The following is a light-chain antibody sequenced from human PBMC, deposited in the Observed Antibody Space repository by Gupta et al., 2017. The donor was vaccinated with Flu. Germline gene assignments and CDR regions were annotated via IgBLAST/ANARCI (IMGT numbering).Light chain of an antibody. CDR1: KLGDKY. Sequence: SSDLPHPPSVSVSPGQTASITCSGDKLGDKYACWYQQKPGQSPVLVIYQDSKRPSGIPERFSGSNSGNTATLTISGTQAMDETDYYCQAWDSSTAVFGGGTKLTVL. J-gene: IGLJ2*01. CDR2: QDS. CDR3: QAWDSSTAV. V-gene: IGLV3-1*01.